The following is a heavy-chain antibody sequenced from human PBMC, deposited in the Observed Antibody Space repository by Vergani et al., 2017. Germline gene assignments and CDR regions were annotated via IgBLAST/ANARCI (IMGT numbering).Heavy chain of an antibody. CDR1: GGSISSGGYY. CDR2: IYYSGST. CDR3: ARDRKGEEYHPTFDP. D-gene: IGHD2-2*01. Sequence: QVQLQESGPGLVKPSQTLSLTCTVSGGSISSGGYYWSWIRQHPGKGLEWIGYIYYSGSTYYNPSLKSRVTISVDTSKNQFSLKMSSVTAADTAVYYCARDRKGEEYHPTFDPWGQGTLVTVSS. V-gene: IGHV4-31*03. J-gene: IGHJ5*02.